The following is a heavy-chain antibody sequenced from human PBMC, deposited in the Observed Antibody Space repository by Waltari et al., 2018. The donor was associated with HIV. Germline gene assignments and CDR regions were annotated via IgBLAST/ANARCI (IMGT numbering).Heavy chain of an antibody. V-gene: IGHV1-2*02. CDR2: INPNSGGT. Sequence: QVQLAQSGAAVKKPGASVKVYCKASVSNFPGLSLHVERQAPGKGLEWMGWINPNSGGTNYAQKFQGRVTMTRDTSISTAYMELSRLRSDDTAVYYCARAAAGGNWFDPWGQGTLVTVSS. CDR3: ARAAAGGNWFDP. D-gene: IGHD1-26*01. J-gene: IGHJ5*02. CDR1: VSNFPGLS.